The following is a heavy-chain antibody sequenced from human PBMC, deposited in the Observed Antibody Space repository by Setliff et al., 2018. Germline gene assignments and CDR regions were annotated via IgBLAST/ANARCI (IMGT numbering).Heavy chain of an antibody. J-gene: IGHJ4*02. Sequence: PGGSLRLSCAASGFTVSNTYMSWVRQAPGRGLEWVSTIYSGAGHTFYVDSVKGRFTISRDPSQNTVYLQMNALSGDDTAVYFCARAQNIFGGNFDSWGQGTLVTVSS. CDR2: IYSGAGHT. V-gene: IGHV3-66*01. CDR1: GFTVSNTY. D-gene: IGHD3-3*01. CDR3: ARAQNIFGGNFDS.